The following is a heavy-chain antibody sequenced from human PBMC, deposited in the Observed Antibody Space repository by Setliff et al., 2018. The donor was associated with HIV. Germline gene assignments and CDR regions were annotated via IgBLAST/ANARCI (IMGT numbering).Heavy chain of an antibody. D-gene: IGHD3-10*01. J-gene: IGHJ4*02. CDR2: IYYSGNT. Sequence: SETLSLTCTVSGGSISTSSSYWGWIRQPPGKGLEWIGSIYYSGNTYFSPSLKSRITISVDTSKNQFSLNLRSVTAADTAVYYCVREGVRRGLGSGSCRYRAYYFDQWGQGTLVTVSS. CDR1: GGSISTSSSY. V-gene: IGHV4-39*07. CDR3: VREGVRRGLGSGSCRYRAYYFDQ.